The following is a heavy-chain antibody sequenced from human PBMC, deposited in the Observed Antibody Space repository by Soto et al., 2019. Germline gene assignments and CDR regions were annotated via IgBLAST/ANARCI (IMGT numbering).Heavy chain of an antibody. Sequence: PGESLKISCQGSGFNFDRYWIGWVRQTPGKGLEWLGIIFPDDSDTKYSPPFEGQVTISADKALNTAYLQWNSLKASDTATYYCVRPLDFSGSVYYYYGLDVWGQGTTVTVSS. J-gene: IGHJ6*02. CDR3: VRPLDFSGSVYYYYGLDV. CDR1: GFNFDRYW. CDR2: IFPDDSDT. D-gene: IGHD2-21*01. V-gene: IGHV5-51*01.